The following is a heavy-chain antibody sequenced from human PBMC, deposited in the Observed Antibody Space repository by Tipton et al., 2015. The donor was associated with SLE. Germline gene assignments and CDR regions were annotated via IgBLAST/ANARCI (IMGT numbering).Heavy chain of an antibody. CDR2: ISTSGST. CDR3: ARGYCSGGSCSALLDV. J-gene: IGHJ6*04. D-gene: IGHD2-15*01. V-gene: IGHV4-4*08. Sequence: TLSLTCTVSGGSISSHYWSWIRHPPGKGLEWIGRISTSGSTNYNPSLKSRVTISVDTSKNQFSLKLSSVTAADTAVDYCARGYCSGGSCSALLDVWGKGTTVTVSS. CDR1: GGSISSHY.